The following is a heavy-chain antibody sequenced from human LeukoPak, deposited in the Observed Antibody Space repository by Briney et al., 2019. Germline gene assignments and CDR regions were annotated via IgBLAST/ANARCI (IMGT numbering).Heavy chain of an antibody. J-gene: IGHJ4*02. V-gene: IGHV1-8*01. CDR3: ARSHYYDSSGPFDY. Sequence: ASVKVSCKASGYTFTSYDINWVRQATGQGLEWMGWMDPNSGNTGYAQKFQGRVTMTRNTSISTAYMELSSLRSEDTAVYYCARSHYYDSSGPFDYWGQGTLVTVSS. D-gene: IGHD3-22*01. CDR1: GYTFTSYD. CDR2: MDPNSGNT.